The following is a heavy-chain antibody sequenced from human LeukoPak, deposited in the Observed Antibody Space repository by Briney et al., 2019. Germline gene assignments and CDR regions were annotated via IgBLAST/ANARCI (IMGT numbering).Heavy chain of an antibody. J-gene: IGHJ4*02. CDR2: ISRSGDST. D-gene: IGHD2-21*01. CDR1: GFTFSSYA. Sequence: GGSLRLSCAASGFTFSSYAMYWVRQAPGKGLEWVSAISRSGDSTFYADSVGGRFTISRDSSQNTLYLQMSSLRAEDTALYYCAKGNDWYYFDCWGQGTLVTVSS. CDR3: AKGNDWYYFDC. V-gene: IGHV3-23*01.